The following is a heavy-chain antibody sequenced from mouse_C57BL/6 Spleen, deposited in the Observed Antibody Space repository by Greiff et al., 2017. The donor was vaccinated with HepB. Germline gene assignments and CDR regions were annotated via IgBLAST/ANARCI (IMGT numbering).Heavy chain of an antibody. Sequence: ESGPGLVKPSPSLSLTCSVTGYSITSGYYWNWIRQFPGNKLEWMGYISYDGSNNYNPSFKNRISITRDPTKNQFFLKLHSVTTEDTATYYCARGDYGYVWYFDVWGTGTTVTVSS. D-gene: IGHD2-2*01. J-gene: IGHJ1*03. CDR1: GYSITSGYY. CDR3: ARGDYGYVWYFDV. V-gene: IGHV3-6*01. CDR2: ISYDGSN.